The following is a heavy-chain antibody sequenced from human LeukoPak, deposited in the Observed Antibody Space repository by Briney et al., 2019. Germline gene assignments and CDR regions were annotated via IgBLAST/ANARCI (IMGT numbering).Heavy chain of an antibody. V-gene: IGHV4-59*01. CDR1: GGSISSYY. Sequence: SETLSLTCTVSGGSISSYYWSWIRQPPGKGLECIGYIYYSGSTNYNPSLKSRVTISVDTSKNQFSLKLSSVTAADTAVYYCARLTLFSDGSGYYYPAFDYWGQGTLVTVSS. D-gene: IGHD3-22*01. J-gene: IGHJ4*02. CDR3: ARLTLFSDGSGYYYPAFDY. CDR2: IYYSGST.